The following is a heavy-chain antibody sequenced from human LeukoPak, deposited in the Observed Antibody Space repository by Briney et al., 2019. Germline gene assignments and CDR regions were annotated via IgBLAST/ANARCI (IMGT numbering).Heavy chain of an antibody. Sequence: GGSLRLSCAASGFTFSSYAMSWVRQAPGKGLEWVSAISGSGGSTYYADSVKGRFTISRDNAKNSLYLQMNSLRAEDTAVYYCARDIGMATITQNDYWGQGTLVTVSS. J-gene: IGHJ4*02. CDR2: ISGSGGST. CDR3: ARDIGMATITQNDY. D-gene: IGHD5-24*01. V-gene: IGHV3-23*01. CDR1: GFTFSSYA.